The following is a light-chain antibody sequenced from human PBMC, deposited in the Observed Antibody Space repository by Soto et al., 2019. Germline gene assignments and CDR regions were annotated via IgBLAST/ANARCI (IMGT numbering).Light chain of an antibody. V-gene: IGKV3-20*01. Sequence: EIVLTQSPGTLSLSPGERATLSCRASQSVSSSYLVWYQQKPGQAPRLLIYGASSRATGIPDRFSGSGSGTDFTLTISRLEPEEFAVYYCQQYGSSPITFGHGTRLEIK. CDR1: QSVSSSY. CDR3: QQYGSSPIT. CDR2: GAS. J-gene: IGKJ5*01.